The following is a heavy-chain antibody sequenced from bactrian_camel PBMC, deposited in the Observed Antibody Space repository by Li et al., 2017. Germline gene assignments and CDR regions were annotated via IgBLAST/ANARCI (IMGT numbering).Heavy chain of an antibody. Sequence: QLVESGGGSVQAGGSLRLSCAVSGYTYSSYCMGWFRQAPGKEREGVAVHGMYGDTDYGDTVKGRFTISKDTAESTLYLQMNDLKPEDTAMYYCAARARTISLRGSTCLDSGQYDYWGQGTQ. V-gene: IGHV3S55*01. J-gene: IGHJ4*01. CDR2: HGMYGDT. CDR1: GYTYSSYC. CDR3: AARARTISLRGSTCLDSGQYDY. D-gene: IGHD5*01.